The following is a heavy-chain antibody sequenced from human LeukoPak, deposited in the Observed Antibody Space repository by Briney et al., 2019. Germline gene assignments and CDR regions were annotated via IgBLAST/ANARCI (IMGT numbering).Heavy chain of an antibody. J-gene: IGHJ3*02. Sequence: SETLSLTCTVSGGSISSYYWSWIRQPPGKGLEWIGYIYYSGSTNYNPSLKSRVTISVDTSKSQFSLKLSSVTAADTAVYYCARNDPGWLLSWGAFDIWGQGTMVTVSS. CDR3: ARNDPGWLLSWGAFDI. V-gene: IGHV4-59*01. D-gene: IGHD3-3*01. CDR1: GGSISSYY. CDR2: IYYSGST.